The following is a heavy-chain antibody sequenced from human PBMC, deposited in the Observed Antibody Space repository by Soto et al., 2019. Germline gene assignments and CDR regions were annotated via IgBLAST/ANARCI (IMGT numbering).Heavy chain of an antibody. CDR3: ARDGIAAAGTNWFDP. CDR1: GFTFSSYA. J-gene: IGHJ5*02. V-gene: IGHV3-30-3*01. D-gene: IGHD6-13*01. CDR2: ISYDGSNK. Sequence: QVQLVESGGGVVQPGRSLRLSCAASGFTFSSYAMHWVRQAPGKGLEWVAVISYDGSNKYYADSVKGRFTISRDNSKNTLYLQMNSLRAEDTAVYYCARDGIAAAGTNWFDPWGQGTLVTVSP.